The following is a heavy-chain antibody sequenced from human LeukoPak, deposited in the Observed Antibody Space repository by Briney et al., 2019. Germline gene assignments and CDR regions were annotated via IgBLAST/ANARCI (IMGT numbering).Heavy chain of an antibody. CDR2: IRYDGSNK. D-gene: IGHD3-9*01. J-gene: IGHJ3*02. Sequence: GGSLRLSCAASGFTFSSYGMHWVRQAPGKGLEWVAFIRYDGSNKYYADSVKGRFTISRDNSKNTLYLQMNSLRAEDTAVYYCAKEDGILTKYGDDAFDIWGQGTMVTVSS. CDR1: GFTFSSYG. V-gene: IGHV3-30*02. CDR3: AKEDGILTKYGDDAFDI.